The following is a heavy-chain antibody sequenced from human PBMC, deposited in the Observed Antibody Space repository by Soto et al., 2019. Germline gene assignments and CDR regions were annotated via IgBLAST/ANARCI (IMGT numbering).Heavy chain of an antibody. CDR1: GFTFSSYA. D-gene: IGHD5-18*01. CDR3: AKVVDTAMAAEDY. J-gene: IGHJ4*02. Sequence: EVPLLESGGGLVQPGGSLRLSCAASGFTFSSYAMSWVRQAPGKGLEWVSAISGSGGSTYYADSVKGRFTISRDNSKHTRYLQMNSLRAEDTAVYYCAKVVDTAMAAEDYWGQGTLVTVSS. V-gene: IGHV3-23*01. CDR2: ISGSGGST.